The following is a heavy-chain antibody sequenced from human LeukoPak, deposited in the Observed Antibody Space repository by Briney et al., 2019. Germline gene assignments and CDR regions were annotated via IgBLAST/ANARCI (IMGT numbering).Heavy chain of an antibody. CDR1: GFTFSSYA. J-gene: IGHJ4*02. CDR2: ISGSGGST. D-gene: IGHD5-24*01. V-gene: IGHV3-23*01. CDR3: AKDHPWCGMATIPYYFDY. Sequence: GGSLRLSCAASGFTFSSYAMSWVRQAPGKGLEWVSAISGSGGSTYYAASVNGWFTISRDNSKNSLYLQMNSLRAEDTAVYYCAKDHPWCGMATIPYYFDYWGQGTLVTVSS.